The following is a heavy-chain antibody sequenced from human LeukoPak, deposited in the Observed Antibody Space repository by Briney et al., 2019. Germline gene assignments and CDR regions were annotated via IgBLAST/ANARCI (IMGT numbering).Heavy chain of an antibody. D-gene: IGHD2-2*01. CDR3: AKYCTSTNCYGAFDI. V-gene: IGHV3-23*01. J-gene: IGHJ3*02. CDR1: GFTFSNYW. CDR2: VDTSGGST. Sequence: GGSLRLSCAASGFTFSNYWMSWVRQAPGKGLEWVSAVDTSGGSTYYSDSVKGRFTISRDNFKNTLYLQMNSLRAEDTARYYCAKYCTSTNCYGAFDIWGQGTMVTVSS.